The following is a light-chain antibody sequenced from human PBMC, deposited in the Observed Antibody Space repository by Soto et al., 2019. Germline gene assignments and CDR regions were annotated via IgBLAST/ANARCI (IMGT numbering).Light chain of an antibody. CDR1: QSITRF. CDR3: QQNYSPPPIT. J-gene: IGKJ5*01. V-gene: IGKV1-39*01. CDR2: AAS. Sequence: DIHMTQPPSSLSASLGDRVTITSRASQSITRFLNWYQQKPGKAPKLLIYAASSLQSGVPSRFSGSGSGTDFTLTISSLQPEDFATYYCQQNYSPPPITFGQGTRLEIK.